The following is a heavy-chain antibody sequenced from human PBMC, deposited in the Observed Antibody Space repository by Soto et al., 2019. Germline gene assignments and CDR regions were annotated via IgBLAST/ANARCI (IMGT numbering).Heavy chain of an antibody. CDR1: GGSISSYY. Sequence: PSETVSLTCTVSGGSISSYYWSWIRQPPGKGLEWIGYIYYSGSTNYNPSLKSRVTISVDTSKNQFSLKLSSVTAADTAVYYCARRYGQGFDYWGQGTLVTVSS. CDR3: ARRYGQGFDY. V-gene: IGHV4-59*08. J-gene: IGHJ4*02. CDR2: IYYSGST. D-gene: IGHD4-17*01.